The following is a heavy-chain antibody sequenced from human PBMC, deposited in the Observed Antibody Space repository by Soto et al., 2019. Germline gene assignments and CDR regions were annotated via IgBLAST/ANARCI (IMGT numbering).Heavy chain of an antibody. D-gene: IGHD2-2*01. CDR3: ARDGCSPTSCWVH. Sequence: EVQLVESGGGLVQPGGSLRLSCAASGFTVSNNYMSWVRQAPGKGLEWVSLIYSGGSTFYADSVKGRFTISRDNSRNTLYLQMNSLRAEDTAVYYCARDGCSPTSCWVHWGQGTLVTVSS. J-gene: IGHJ4*02. V-gene: IGHV3-66*01. CDR2: IYSGGST. CDR1: GFTVSNNY.